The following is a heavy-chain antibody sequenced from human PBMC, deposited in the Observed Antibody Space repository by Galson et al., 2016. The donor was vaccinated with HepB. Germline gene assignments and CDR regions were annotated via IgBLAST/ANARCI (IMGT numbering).Heavy chain of an antibody. CDR3: AGAVELGRGMRV. Sequence: CAISGDSVSNNRAAWIWIRQSPLRGLEWLGRTYYRSTGNSDYAVSVKSRITISADPSKNQVSLRLNSVTPEDTAVYYCAGAVELGRGMRVWGQGTTVTVS. CDR1: GDSVSNNRAA. V-gene: IGHV6-1*01. J-gene: IGHJ6*02. CDR2: TYYRSTGNS. D-gene: IGHD5-24*01.